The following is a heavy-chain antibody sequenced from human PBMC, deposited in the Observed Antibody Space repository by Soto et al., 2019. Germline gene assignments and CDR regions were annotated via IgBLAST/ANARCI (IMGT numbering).Heavy chain of an antibody. J-gene: IGHJ6*04. CDR1: GFTFSSYA. CDR2: ISGSGGST. V-gene: IGHV3-23*01. CDR3: ATHSYYYYDSSGYDYYYGMDV. Sequence: PGGSLRLSCAASGFTFSSYAMSWVRQAPGKGLEWVSAISGSGGSTYYADSVKGRFTISRDNSKNTLYLQMNSLRAEDTAVYYCATHSYYYYDSSGYDYYYGMDVSGEGTKVTVSS. D-gene: IGHD3-22*01.